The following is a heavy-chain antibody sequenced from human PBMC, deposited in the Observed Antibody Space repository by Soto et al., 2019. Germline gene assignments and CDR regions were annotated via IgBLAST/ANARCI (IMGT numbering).Heavy chain of an antibody. CDR2: ISWNSGSI. CDR3: AKELRRYSSSWYPVDY. V-gene: IGHV3-9*01. J-gene: IGHJ4*02. CDR1: GFTFDDYA. D-gene: IGHD6-13*01. Sequence: GGSLRLSCAASGFTFDDYAMHWVRQAPGKGLEWVSGISWNSGSIGYADSVKGRFTISRDSAKNSLYLQMNSLRAEDTALYYCAKELRRYSSSWYPVDYWGQGTLVTVSS.